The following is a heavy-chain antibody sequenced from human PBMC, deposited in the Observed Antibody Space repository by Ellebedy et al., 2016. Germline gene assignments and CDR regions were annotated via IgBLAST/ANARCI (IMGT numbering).Heavy chain of an antibody. V-gene: IGHV1-69*13. Sequence: ASVKVSCKASGGTFSSYAISWVRQAPGQGLEWMGGIIPIFGTANYAQKFQGRVTITADESTSTAYMELSSLRSEDTAVYYCASGPRAWYFDYWGQGTLVTVSS. CDR3: ASGPRAWYFDY. CDR1: GGTFSSYA. CDR2: IIPIFGTA. J-gene: IGHJ4*02.